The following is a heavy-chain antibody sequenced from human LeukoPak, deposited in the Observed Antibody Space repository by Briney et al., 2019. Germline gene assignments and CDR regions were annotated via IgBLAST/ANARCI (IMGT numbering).Heavy chain of an antibody. V-gene: IGHV3-21*01. CDR3: ARENYDDYSNY. CDR2: ISSSSSYI. CDR1: GFTFSSYS. J-gene: IGHJ4*02. Sequence: GGSLRLSCAASGFTFSSYSMNWVREAPGKGLEWVSSISSSSSYIYYADSVKGRFTISRDNAKNSLYLQMNSLRAEDTAVYYCARENYDDYSNYWGQGTLVTVSS. D-gene: IGHD4-17*01.